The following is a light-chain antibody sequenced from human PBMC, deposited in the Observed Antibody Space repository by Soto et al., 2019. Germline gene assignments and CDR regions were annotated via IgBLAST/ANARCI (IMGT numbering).Light chain of an antibody. Sequence: EIVLTQSPATLSLSPGERATLSCRAVQSVRTYLAWYQQKPGRAPRLLIYDASSRATGIPARFSGSGSGTEFTLTISSLEPEDFAVYYCQQRSNWPVTFGQGPRVEIK. V-gene: IGKV3-11*01. J-gene: IGKJ1*01. CDR2: DAS. CDR3: QQRSNWPVT. CDR1: QSVRTY.